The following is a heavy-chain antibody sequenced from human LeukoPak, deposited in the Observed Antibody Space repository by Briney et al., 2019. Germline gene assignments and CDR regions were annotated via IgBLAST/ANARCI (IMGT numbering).Heavy chain of an antibody. J-gene: IGHJ4*02. CDR3: ARDLNGALDY. CDR2: ISYDGSNK. D-gene: IGHD4-17*01. Sequence: QPGGSLRLSCAASGFSFSGYWMSWVRQTPGKGLEWVAVISYDGSNKYYADSVKGRFTISRDNSKNTLYLQMNSLRAEDTAVYYCARDLNGALDYWGQGTLVTVSS. V-gene: IGHV3-30*19. CDR1: GFSFSGYW.